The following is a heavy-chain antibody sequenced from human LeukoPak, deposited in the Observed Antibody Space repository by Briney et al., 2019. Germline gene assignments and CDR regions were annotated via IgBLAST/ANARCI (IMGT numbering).Heavy chain of an antibody. Sequence: GESLGLSRAASGFTVSSTYLTWVRQAPGKGLEWLSVIYSGGYTYYADSVKGRFFISRDISENMVYLQMNSLSVEDTAVYFCARGRPAHYFDSWGPGTLVTVS. CDR2: IYSGGYT. J-gene: IGHJ4*02. D-gene: IGHD6-6*01. CDR1: GFTVSSTY. V-gene: IGHV3-66*01. CDR3: ARGRPAHYFDS.